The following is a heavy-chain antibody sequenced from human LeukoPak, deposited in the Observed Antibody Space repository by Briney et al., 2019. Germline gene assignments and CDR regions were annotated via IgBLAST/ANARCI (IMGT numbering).Heavy chain of an antibody. Sequence: QPGGSLKLSCVGSGFTFAKYAMTWVREARGKGLEWVSVISGSGNVTYYAESVKGRFTISRDNSKRTLYLQMDSLRADDTAIYYCAKDRAGANWGQGTLVLVSS. CDR2: ISGSGNVT. V-gene: IGHV3-23*01. J-gene: IGHJ4*02. CDR3: AKDRAGAN. CDR1: GFTFAKYA.